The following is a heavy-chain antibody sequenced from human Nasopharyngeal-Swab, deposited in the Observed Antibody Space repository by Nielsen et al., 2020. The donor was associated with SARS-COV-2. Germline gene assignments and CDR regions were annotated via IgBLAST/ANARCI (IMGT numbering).Heavy chain of an antibody. D-gene: IGHD5-18*01. CDR1: GFTFDDYA. V-gene: IGHV3-9*01. Sequence: SLKISCAASGFTFDDYAMHWVRQAPGKGLEWVSGISWNSGSIGYADSVKGRFTISRDNAKNSLYLQMNSLRAEDTALHYCAKDIGVDTAMIDYWGQGTLVTVSS. CDR2: ISWNSGSI. CDR3: AKDIGVDTAMIDY. J-gene: IGHJ4*02.